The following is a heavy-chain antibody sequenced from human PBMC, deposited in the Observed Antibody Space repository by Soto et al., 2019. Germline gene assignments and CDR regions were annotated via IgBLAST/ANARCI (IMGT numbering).Heavy chain of an antibody. CDR3: ARHVTPSIWANPTELDV. D-gene: IGHD6-13*01. V-gene: IGHV4-59*08. CDR2: IYYSGST. Sequence: SETLSLTCTVSGGSISSYYWSWIRQPPGKGLEWIGYIYYSGSTNYNPSLKSRVTISVDTSKNQFSLKLSSVTAADTAVYYCARHVTPSIWANPTELDVWGKGTTVTVSS. CDR1: GGSISSYY. J-gene: IGHJ6*04.